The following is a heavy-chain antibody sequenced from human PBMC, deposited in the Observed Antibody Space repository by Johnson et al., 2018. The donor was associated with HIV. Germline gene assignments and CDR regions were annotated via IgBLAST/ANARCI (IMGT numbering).Heavy chain of an antibody. Sequence: QVQLVESGGGVVQPGRSLRLSCAASGFTFSSYAMHWVRQAPGKGLEWVAVMSYDGRRKYYADSVKGRFTISRDNSKNTLYLQMNSRRVEDTAVYYCASDSTPWGGDYVGYAFDLWGQGTRVTVSS. CDR2: MSYDGRRK. J-gene: IGHJ3*01. CDR1: GFTFSSYA. V-gene: IGHV3-30*04. D-gene: IGHD4-17*01. CDR3: ASDSTPWGGDYVGYAFDL.